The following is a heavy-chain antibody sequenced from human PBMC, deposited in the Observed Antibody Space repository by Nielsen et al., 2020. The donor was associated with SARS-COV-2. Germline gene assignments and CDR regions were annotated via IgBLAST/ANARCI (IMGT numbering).Heavy chain of an antibody. CDR3: AKLAVADDWYFDL. J-gene: IGHJ2*01. Sequence: GGSLRLSCAASGFTFDDYAMHWVRQAPGKGLEWVSGISWNSGSIGYADSVKGRFTISRDNAKNSLYLQMNSLRAEDTALYYCAKLAVADDWYFDLWGRGTLVTVSS. CDR2: ISWNSGSI. CDR1: GFTFDDYA. D-gene: IGHD6-19*01. V-gene: IGHV3-9*01.